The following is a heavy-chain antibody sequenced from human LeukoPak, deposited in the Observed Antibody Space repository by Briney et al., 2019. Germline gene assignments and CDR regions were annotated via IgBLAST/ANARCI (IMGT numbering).Heavy chain of an antibody. D-gene: IGHD4-11*01. CDR1: GVSISSSSYY. V-gene: IGHV4-39*01. CDR3: ARPESYIGSVSY. J-gene: IGHJ4*02. Sequence: SETLSLTCTVSGVSISSSSYYWGWIRQPPGKGLEWIGSIYYSGSTYYNPSLKSRVTISVDTSKNQFSLKLSSVTAADTAVYYCARPESYIGSVSYWGQGTLVTVSS. CDR2: IYYSGST.